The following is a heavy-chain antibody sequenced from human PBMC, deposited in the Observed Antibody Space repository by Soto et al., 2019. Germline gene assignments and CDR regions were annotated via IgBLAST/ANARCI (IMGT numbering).Heavy chain of an antibody. J-gene: IGHJ5*02. CDR3: ARGNKGPGHYGPGSQGWYGP. CDR2: IIPITETP. D-gene: IGHD3-10*01. Sequence: QVQLVQSGAEVKKPGSSVGVSCKVSGGTFSSHAINWLRQAPGQGLEWMGVIIPITETPNNAEKFQGRVTITADKSTTTVCMGLSSLTFDDTAVYFCARGNKGPGHYGPGSQGWYGPWGQGTLVTVSS. V-gene: IGHV1-69*06. CDR1: GGTFSSHA.